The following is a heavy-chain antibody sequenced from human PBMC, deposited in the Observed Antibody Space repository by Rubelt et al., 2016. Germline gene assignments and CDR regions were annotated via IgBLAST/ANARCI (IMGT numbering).Heavy chain of an antibody. D-gene: IGHD3-22*01. CDR1: GFTFSSYW. CDR2: IKQGGSEK. CDR3: AGGHYYDSSGYSHLDY. J-gene: IGHJ4*02. Sequence: EVQLVESGGGLVQPGGSLRLSCAASGFTFSSYWMSWVRQTPGKGQEWVANIKQGGSEKYYVDSVKGRFTISRNNAKNSLYRQMNSLRAEDTAVYYCAGGHYYDSSGYSHLDYWGQGTLVTVSS. V-gene: IGHV3-7*04.